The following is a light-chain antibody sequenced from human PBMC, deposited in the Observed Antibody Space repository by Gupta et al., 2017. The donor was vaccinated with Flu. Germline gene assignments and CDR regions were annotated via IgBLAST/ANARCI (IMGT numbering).Light chain of an antibody. CDR1: TSDVGSYNF. Sequence: QASRTTPGSSAGASGRAIMNFCTGTTSDVGSYNFVSWYQQHPGKAPKSMIYDVTKRPSGVYIRFSGSKSGNTASLTISGLQAEDEADYYCCSYANTNTLVFGGGTKLTVL. CDR2: DVT. CDR3: CSYANTNTLV. V-gene: IGLV2-23*02. J-gene: IGLJ3*02.